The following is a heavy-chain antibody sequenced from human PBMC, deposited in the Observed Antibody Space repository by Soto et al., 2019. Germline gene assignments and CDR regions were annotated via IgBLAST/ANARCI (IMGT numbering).Heavy chain of an antibody. CDR2: IYHSGST. CDR1: GDSISSSKW. CDR3: ARNLGTDQGDFDY. V-gene: IGHV4-4*02. Sequence: PSETLSLTCAVSGDSISSSKWWSWVRQPPGKGLEWIGEIYHSGSTNYDPSLKSRVTISVDTSKNQFSLKLSSVTAADTAVYYCARNLGTDQGDFDYWGQGTLVTVSS. J-gene: IGHJ4*02. D-gene: IGHD3-16*01.